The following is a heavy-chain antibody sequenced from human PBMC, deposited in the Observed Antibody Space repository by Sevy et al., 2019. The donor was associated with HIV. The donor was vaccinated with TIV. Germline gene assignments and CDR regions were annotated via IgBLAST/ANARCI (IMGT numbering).Heavy chain of an antibody. Sequence: SQTLTLTCAISGDSVSSNSAAWNWIRQSPSGGLEWLGRTYYRSKWYNDYAVSVKSRITINPDTSKNQFSLQLNSVTPEDTAVYYCAREETIPVGAFDYWGQGTLVTVSS. D-gene: IGHD1-26*01. CDR3: AREETIPVGAFDY. V-gene: IGHV6-1*01. CDR2: TYYRSKWYN. J-gene: IGHJ4*02. CDR1: GDSVSSNSAA.